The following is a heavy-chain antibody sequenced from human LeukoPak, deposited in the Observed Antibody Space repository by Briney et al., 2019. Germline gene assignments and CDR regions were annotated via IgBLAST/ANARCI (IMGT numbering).Heavy chain of an antibody. CDR2: ITTTGDRI. CDR3: AKSGLNRFDY. Sequence: GGSLRLSCEASGFTFSSYEMNWVRQAPGKGLEWISYITTTGDRIQYADSVKGRFTISRDDSKNTLYLQMNSLRAEDTALYYCAKSGLNRFDYWGQGTLVTVSS. D-gene: IGHD2-15*01. V-gene: IGHV3-23*01. CDR1: GFTFSSYE. J-gene: IGHJ4*02.